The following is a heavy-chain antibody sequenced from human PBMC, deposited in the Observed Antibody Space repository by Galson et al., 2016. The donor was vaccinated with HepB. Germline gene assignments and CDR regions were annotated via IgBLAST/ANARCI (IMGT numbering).Heavy chain of an antibody. Sequence: SLRLSCAASEFTFSNYAMSWVRQAPGKGLEWVSSIDITGSRTYYADSVKGRFTISRDTSKNTLSLQLNYLRAEDTALYYCAKGSSSSHYDAFDIWGQWTMVTVSS. V-gene: IGHV3-23*01. D-gene: IGHD6-6*01. CDR1: EFTFSNYA. CDR2: IDITGSRT. CDR3: AKGSSSSHYDAFDI. J-gene: IGHJ3*02.